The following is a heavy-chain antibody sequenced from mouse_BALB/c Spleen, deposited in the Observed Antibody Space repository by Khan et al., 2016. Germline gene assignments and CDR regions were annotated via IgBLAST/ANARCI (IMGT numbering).Heavy chain of an antibody. CDR1: GYTFTNYG. Sequence: QIQLVQSGPELQKPGETVKISCKASGYTFTNYGMNWVKQAPGKGLKWMGWINTYTGEPTYADDFKGRFAFSLETSASTAYLQINNLKNEDTATYFCARDFVSSYGWFAYWGQGTLVTVSA. CDR3: ARDFVSSYGWFAY. V-gene: IGHV9-3-1*01. CDR2: INTYTGEP. D-gene: IGHD1-1*01. J-gene: IGHJ3*01.